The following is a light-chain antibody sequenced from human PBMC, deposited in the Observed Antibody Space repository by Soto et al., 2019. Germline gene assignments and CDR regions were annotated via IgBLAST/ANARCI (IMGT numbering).Light chain of an antibody. CDR1: SSDIGGYNY. CDR2: EVS. V-gene: IGLV2-8*01. Sequence: QSVLTQPPSASGSPGQSVTISCTGTSSDIGGYNYVSWYQQHPGKAPKLVIYEVSQRPSGVPGRFSGSKSGNTASLTVSGLQAEDEADYYCNSYAGSNNWVFGGGTKVTVL. J-gene: IGLJ3*02. CDR3: NSYAGSNNWV.